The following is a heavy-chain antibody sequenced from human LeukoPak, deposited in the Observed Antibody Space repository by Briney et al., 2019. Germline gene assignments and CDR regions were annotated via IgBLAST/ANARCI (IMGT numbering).Heavy chain of an antibody. J-gene: IGHJ4*02. Sequence: PGGSLRLSCAASGFTLRSYWMSWVRQAPGKGLEWVANINQGGSVKYYVDSVKSRFTISRDDAKNSLYVQMNSLRDEDTAVYYCARVGYSGWNLEYWGQGTLVTVSS. CDR1: GFTLRSYW. CDR2: INQGGSVK. CDR3: ARVGYSGWNLEY. V-gene: IGHV3-7*01. D-gene: IGHD5-12*01.